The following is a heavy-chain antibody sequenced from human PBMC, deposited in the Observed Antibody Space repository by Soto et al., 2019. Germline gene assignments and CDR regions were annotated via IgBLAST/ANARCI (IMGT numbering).Heavy chain of an antibody. V-gene: IGHV4-34*01. J-gene: IGHJ6*03. CDR3: ARGPDYDFWSGYYTTPGHYYYLDV. CDR2: INHSGST. D-gene: IGHD3-3*01. Sequence: SETLSLTCAVYGGSFSTYYWNWIRQSPGKGLEWIGGINHSGSTKYNPSLKSRVIISVDTSKKQFSVKLSSVTAADTAVYYCARGPDYDFWSGYYTTPGHYYYLDVWDKGATVTVSS. CDR1: GGSFSTYY.